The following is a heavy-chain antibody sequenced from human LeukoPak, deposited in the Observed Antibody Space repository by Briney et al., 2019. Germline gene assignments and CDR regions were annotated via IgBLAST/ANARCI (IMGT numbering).Heavy chain of an antibody. CDR2: IKQDGSEK. D-gene: IGHD4-17*01. J-gene: IGHJ4*02. Sequence: PGGSLRLSCAASGFTFSSYWMSWVRQAPGKGLEWVANIKQDGSEKYYVDSVKGRFTISRDNAKNSLYLQMNSLRAEDTAVYYCARASYGDLAWGFDYWGQGTLVTVSS. CDR3: ARASYGDLAWGFDY. CDR1: GFTFSSYW. V-gene: IGHV3-7*01.